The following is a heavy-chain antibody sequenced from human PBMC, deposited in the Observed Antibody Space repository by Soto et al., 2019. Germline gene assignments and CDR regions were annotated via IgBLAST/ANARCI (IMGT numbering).Heavy chain of an antibody. CDR1: GFTFSSYG. Sequence: QVQLVESGGGVVQPGRSLRLSCAASGFTFSSYGMHWVRQAPGKGLEWVAVIWYDGSNKYYADSVKGRFTISRDNSKNXXDLQMNSLRAGDTAGYYCARDLQIGCSGGSCAPGYWGQGTLVTVSS. CDR2: IWYDGSNK. CDR3: ARDLQIGCSGGSCAPGY. J-gene: IGHJ4*02. D-gene: IGHD2-15*01. V-gene: IGHV3-33*01.